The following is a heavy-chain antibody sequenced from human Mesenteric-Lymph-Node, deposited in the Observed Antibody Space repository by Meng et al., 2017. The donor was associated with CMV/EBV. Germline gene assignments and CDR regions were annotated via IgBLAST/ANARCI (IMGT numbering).Heavy chain of an antibody. V-gene: IGHV1-69*01. CDR2: IIPIFGTA. CDR3: ATTAGYDILTGYPTEFDY. Sequence: TFSSYAISWVRQAPGQGLEWMGGIIPIFGTATYAQKFQGRVTITADESTSTAYMELSSLRSEDTAVYYCATTAGYDILTGYPTEFDYWGQGTLVTVSS. CDR1: TFSSYA. D-gene: IGHD3-9*01. J-gene: IGHJ4*02.